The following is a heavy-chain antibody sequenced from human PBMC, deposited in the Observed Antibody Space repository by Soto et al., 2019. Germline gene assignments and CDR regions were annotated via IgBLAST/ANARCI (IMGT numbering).Heavy chain of an antibody. V-gene: IGHV1-18*01. CDR3: ARDRPTSSIRARDYYYAMDV. Sequence: QVQLVQSGAEVKKPGASVKVSCKASGYTFITYGISWVRQAPGQGLEWMGWISSYNGNTNYAQKLKGRVTMNTDKSTTTAYMELRSLRSDDTAVYYCARDRPTSSIRARDYYYAMDVWGQGTTVTVSS. D-gene: IGHD6-6*01. J-gene: IGHJ6*02. CDR2: ISSYNGNT. CDR1: GYTFITYG.